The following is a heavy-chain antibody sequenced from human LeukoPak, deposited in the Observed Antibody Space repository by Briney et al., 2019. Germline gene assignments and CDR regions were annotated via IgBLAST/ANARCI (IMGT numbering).Heavy chain of an antibody. CDR3: ARDQDSSGWSSFDY. Sequence: SETLSLTCAVYGGSFSDYYWTWIRQPPGKGLEWIGEINHSGSPNNNPSLKSRVSISFDTSKNQFSLKLTSVTAADTAVYHCARDQDSSGWSSFDYWGQGTLVTVSS. J-gene: IGHJ4*02. CDR1: GGSFSDYY. V-gene: IGHV4-34*01. D-gene: IGHD6-19*01. CDR2: INHSGSP.